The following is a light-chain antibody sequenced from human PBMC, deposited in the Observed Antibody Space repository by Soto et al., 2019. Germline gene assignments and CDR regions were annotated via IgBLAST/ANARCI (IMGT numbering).Light chain of an antibody. CDR3: SSYAGSANWV. J-gene: IGLJ3*02. V-gene: IGLV2-8*01. CDR1: SSDVGGYNY. CDR2: EVT. Sequence: QSALTQPPSASGSPGQSVAISCTGTSSDVGGYNYVSWYQHHPGKAPKLIIYEVTKRPSGVPDRFSGSKSGNTASLTVSGLQAEDEADYHCSSYAGSANWVFGGGTKLTVL.